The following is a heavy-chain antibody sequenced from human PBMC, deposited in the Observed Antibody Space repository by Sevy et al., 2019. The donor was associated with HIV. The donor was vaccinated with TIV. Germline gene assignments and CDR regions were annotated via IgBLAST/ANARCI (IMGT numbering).Heavy chain of an antibody. D-gene: IGHD1-26*01. J-gene: IGHJ6*02. CDR1: GFTFSSYA. Sequence: GGSLRLSCAASGFTFSSYAMSWVRQAPGKGLEWVSAISGSGGSTYYADSVKGRFTISRDNAKNSLYLQMNSLRAEDMAVYYCARVTVGGPRNSGGSGMDVWGQGTTVTVSS. V-gene: IGHV3-23*01. CDR3: ARVTVGGPRNSGGSGMDV. CDR2: ISGSGGST.